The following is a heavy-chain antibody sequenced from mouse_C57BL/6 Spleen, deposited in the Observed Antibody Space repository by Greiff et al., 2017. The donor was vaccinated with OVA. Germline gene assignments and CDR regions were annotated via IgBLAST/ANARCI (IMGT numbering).Heavy chain of an antibody. V-gene: IGHV3-1*01. CDR1: GYSITSGYD. D-gene: IGHD1-1*01. J-gene: IGHJ2*01. Sequence: DVKLQESGPGMVKPSQSLSLTCTVTGYSITSGYDWHWIRHFPGNKLEWMGYISYSGSTNYNPSLKSRISITHDTSKNHFFLKLNSVTTEDTATYYCARFYYYGSSHYFDYWGQGTTLTVSS. CDR2: ISYSGST. CDR3: ARFYYYGSSHYFDY.